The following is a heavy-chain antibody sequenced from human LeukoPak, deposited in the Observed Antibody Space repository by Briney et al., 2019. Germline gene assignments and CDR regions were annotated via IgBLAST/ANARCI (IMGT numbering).Heavy chain of an antibody. D-gene: IGHD3-10*01. V-gene: IGHV4-59*08. CDR3: ARQSLGPSRSGSSNNWFDP. Sequence: MASETLSLTCTVSGDSISYSYWSWIRQSPGKRLEWIAYISYTGSTRYNPSLQSRVTVSIDTPKNQFSLKLSSVTAADTAVYYCARQSLGPSRSGSSNNWFDPWGQGALVTVSS. CDR1: GDSISYSY. CDR2: ISYTGST. J-gene: IGHJ5*02.